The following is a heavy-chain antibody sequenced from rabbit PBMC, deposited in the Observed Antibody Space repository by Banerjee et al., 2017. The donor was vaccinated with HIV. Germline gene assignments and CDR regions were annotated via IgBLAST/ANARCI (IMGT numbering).Heavy chain of an antibody. Sequence: QEQLEESGGDLVKPEGSLTLTCTASGFSFSSKYWICWVRQAPGKGLEWIGCIYTGDGSTYYASWAKGRFTISKTSSTTVTLQMTSLTAADTATYFCARGDDGDPSYGYALSLWGPGTLVTVS. CDR1: GFSFSSKYW. J-gene: IGHJ4*01. CDR2: IYTGDGST. D-gene: IGHD6-1*01. V-gene: IGHV1S45*01. CDR3: ARGDDGDPSYGYALSL.